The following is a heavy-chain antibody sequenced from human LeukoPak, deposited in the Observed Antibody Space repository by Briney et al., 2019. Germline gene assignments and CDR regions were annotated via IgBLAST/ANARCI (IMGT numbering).Heavy chain of an antibody. V-gene: IGHV1-18*01. CDR3: ARDYAVAGTIWFDP. CDR2: ISGSNGNT. Sequence: ASVKVSCKASGYTFTSYGISWVRQAPGQGLEWMGWISGSNGNTNYAQKLQGRVTMTTDTSTSTAYMELRSLRSDDTAVYYCARDYAVAGTIWFDPWGQGTLVTVSS. CDR1: GYTFTSYG. J-gene: IGHJ5*02. D-gene: IGHD6-19*01.